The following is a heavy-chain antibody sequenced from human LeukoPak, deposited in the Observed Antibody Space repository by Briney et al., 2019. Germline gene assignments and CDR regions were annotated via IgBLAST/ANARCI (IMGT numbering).Heavy chain of an antibody. CDR1: GGSFSGYY. D-gene: IGHD6-13*01. J-gene: IGHJ6*03. Sequence: PSETLSLTCAVYGGSFSGYYWSWIRQPPGKGLEWIGEINHSGSTNYNPSLKSRVTISVDTSKNQFSLKLSSVTAADTAVYYCARRGAAAGLNYYYYYMDVWGKGTTVTVSS. CDR2: INHSGST. CDR3: ARRGAAAGLNYYYYYMDV. V-gene: IGHV4-34*01.